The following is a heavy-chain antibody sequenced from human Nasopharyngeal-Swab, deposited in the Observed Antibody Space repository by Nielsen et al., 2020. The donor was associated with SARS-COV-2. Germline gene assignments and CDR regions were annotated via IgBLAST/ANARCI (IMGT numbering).Heavy chain of an antibody. CDR3: AKVSGYSYGTYWYFDL. J-gene: IGHJ2*01. Sequence: GASLILSCAASGFTFDDYAMHWVRQAPGKGLEWVSGISWNSGSIGYADSVKGRFTISRDNAKNSLYLQMNSLRAEDTALYYCAKVSGYSYGTYWYFDLWGRGTLVTVSS. CDR1: GFTFDDYA. CDR2: ISWNSGSI. D-gene: IGHD5-18*01. V-gene: IGHV3-9*01.